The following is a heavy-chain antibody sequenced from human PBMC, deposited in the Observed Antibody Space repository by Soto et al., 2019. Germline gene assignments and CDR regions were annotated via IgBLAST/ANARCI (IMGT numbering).Heavy chain of an antibody. CDR2: IRQDGSEK. J-gene: IGHJ6*04. CDR1: AFTFSSYW. Sequence: GGSLRLSCAASAFTFSSYWMNWVRQAPGKGLEWVANIRQDGSEKYYVDSVKGRLTISRDNAKNSLFLQMSSLTVEDTAVYYCARDSPYYAMDVWGKGTTVTVSS. CDR3: ARDSPYYAMDV. V-gene: IGHV3-7*01.